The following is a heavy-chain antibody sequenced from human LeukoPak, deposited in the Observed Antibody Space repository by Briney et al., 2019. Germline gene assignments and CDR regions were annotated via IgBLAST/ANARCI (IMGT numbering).Heavy chain of an antibody. CDR2: INWNGGST. J-gene: IGHJ3*02. Sequence: GGSLRLSLSALASTFVASGTSWVRQAPGKGLEWVSGINWNGGSTGYADSVKGRFTISRDNAKNSLYLQMNSLRAEDTALYFCARDPGGVNDAFDIWGQGTMVTVSS. D-gene: IGHD3-10*01. CDR1: ASTFVASG. CDR3: ARDPGGVNDAFDI. V-gene: IGHV3-20*03.